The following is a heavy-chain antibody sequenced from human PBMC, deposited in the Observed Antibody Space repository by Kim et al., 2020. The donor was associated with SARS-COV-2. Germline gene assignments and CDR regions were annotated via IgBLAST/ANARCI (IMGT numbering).Heavy chain of an antibody. D-gene: IGHD6-6*01. Sequence: SKHYVDSVQGRFTISRDNSKNTLYLQMSSLRPEDTAGYFCAKDHSSSYFDHWGQGTLVTVSS. V-gene: IGHV3-30*02. J-gene: IGHJ4*02. CDR2: SK. CDR3: AKDHSSSYFDH.